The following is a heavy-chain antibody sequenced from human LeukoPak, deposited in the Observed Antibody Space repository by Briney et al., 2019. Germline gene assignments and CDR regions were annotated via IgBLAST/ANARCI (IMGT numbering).Heavy chain of an antibody. J-gene: IGHJ4*02. CDR2: IYYSGST. D-gene: IGHD3-10*01. Sequence: SQTLSLTCTVSGGSISSGDYYWSWIRQPPGKGLEWIGYIYYSGSTYYNPSLKSRVTISVDTSKNQFSLKLSSVTAADTAVYYCARESYGSGSGPLKYFDYWGQGTLVTVSS. CDR3: ARESYGSGSGPLKYFDY. V-gene: IGHV4-30-4*08. CDR1: GGSISSGDYY.